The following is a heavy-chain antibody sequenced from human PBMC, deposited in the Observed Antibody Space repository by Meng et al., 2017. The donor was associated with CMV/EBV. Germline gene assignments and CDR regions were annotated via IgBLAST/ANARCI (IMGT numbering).Heavy chain of an antibody. Sequence: SVKVSCKASGGTFSSYAISWVRQAPGQGLEWMGGIIPILGIANYAQKFQGRVTITADKSTSTVYMELSSLRSEDTAVYYCAREVGDGGIDYWGQGTLVTVSS. J-gene: IGHJ4*02. V-gene: IGHV1-69*10. CDR1: GGTFSSYA. CDR2: IIPILGIA. D-gene: IGHD5-24*01. CDR3: AREVGDGGIDY.